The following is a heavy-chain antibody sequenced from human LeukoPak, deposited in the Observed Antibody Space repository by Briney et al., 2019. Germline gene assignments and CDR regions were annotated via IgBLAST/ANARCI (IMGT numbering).Heavy chain of an antibody. J-gene: IGHJ3*02. V-gene: IGHV3-21*01. CDR1: GFTFSSYS. Sequence: PGGSLRLSCAASGFTFSSYSMNWVRQAPGKGLEWVSSISSSSSYIYYADSVKGRFTISRDNAKNSLYLQMNSLRAEDTAVYYCARDLRPDSSGYDFGDAFDIWGQGTMVTVSS. D-gene: IGHD5-12*01. CDR2: ISSSSSYI. CDR3: ARDLRPDSSGYDFGDAFDI.